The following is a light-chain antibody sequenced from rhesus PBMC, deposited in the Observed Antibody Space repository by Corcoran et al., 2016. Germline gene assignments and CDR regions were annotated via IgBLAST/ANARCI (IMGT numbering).Light chain of an antibody. CDR3: LQYNSDPPT. V-gene: IGKV1-43*02. CDR2: AAS. CDR1: QGISTY. Sequence: DIQMTQSPSSLSASVGDRVTITCRASQGISTYLNWYQQKPGKAPKRLIYAASSLESGVPSRFSGSGSGTDFTLTIIRLQPEDFATYYCLQYNSDPPTFGQGTKVEIK. J-gene: IGKJ1*01.